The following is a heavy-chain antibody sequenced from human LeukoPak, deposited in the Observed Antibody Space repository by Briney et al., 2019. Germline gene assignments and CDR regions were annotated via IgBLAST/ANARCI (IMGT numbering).Heavy chain of an antibody. CDR2: INPSGGST. J-gene: IGHJ4*02. CDR1: GYTFTNNY. CDR3: ARAVGIVVVVVATLDY. V-gene: IGHV1-46*01. D-gene: IGHD2-15*01. Sequence: ASVKVSCKASGYTFTNNYMHWVRQAPGQGVEWMGIINPSGGSTNYAQKFQGRVTMTRDTSTSTVYMELSGLRSEDTAVYYCARAVGIVVVVVATLDYWGQGTLVTVSS.